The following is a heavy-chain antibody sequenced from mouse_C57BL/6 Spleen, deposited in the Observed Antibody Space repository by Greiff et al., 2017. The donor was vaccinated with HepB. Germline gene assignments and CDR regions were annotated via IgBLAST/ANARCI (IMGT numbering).Heavy chain of an antibody. CDR1: GYTFTDYY. V-gene: IGHV1-26*01. CDR2: INPNNGGT. Sequence: EVQLQQSGPELVKPGASVKISCKASGYTFTDYYMNWVKQSHGKSLEWIGDINPNNGGTSYNQKFKGKATLTVDKSSSTAYMELRSLTSEDSAVYYCARAYYYGKAFDYWGQGTTLTVSS. CDR3: ARAYYYGKAFDY. J-gene: IGHJ2*01. D-gene: IGHD1-1*01.